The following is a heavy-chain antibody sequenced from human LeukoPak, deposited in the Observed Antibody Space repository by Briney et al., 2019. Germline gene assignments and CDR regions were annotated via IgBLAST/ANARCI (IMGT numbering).Heavy chain of an antibody. CDR2: IYYSGST. CDR1: GGSISSYY. CDR3: ARGGAYDFWSGSPFDY. D-gene: IGHD3-3*01. V-gene: IGHV4-59*01. J-gene: IGHJ4*02. Sequence: SETLSLTCTVSGGSISSYYWSWIRQPPGKGLEWIGYIYYSGSTNYNPSLKSRVTISVDTSKNQFSLELSSVTAADTAVYYCARGGAYDFWSGSPFDYWGQGTLVTVSS.